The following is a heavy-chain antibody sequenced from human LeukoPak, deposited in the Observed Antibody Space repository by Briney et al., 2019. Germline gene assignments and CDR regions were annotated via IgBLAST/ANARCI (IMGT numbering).Heavy chain of an antibody. J-gene: IGHJ6*03. CDR2: IYYSGST. V-gene: IGHV4-4*02. D-gene: IGHD3-22*01. CDR1: GGSISSSNW. Sequence: SGTLSLTCAVSGGSISSSNWWSWVRQPPGKGLEWIGYIYYSGSTNYNPSLKSRVTISVDTSKNQFSLKLSSVTAADTAVYYCARDYYDSSGLSLRYYYYMDVWGKGTTVTVSS. CDR3: ARDYYDSSGLSLRYYYYMDV.